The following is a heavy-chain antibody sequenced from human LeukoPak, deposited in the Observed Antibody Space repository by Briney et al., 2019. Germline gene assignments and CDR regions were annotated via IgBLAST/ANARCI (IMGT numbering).Heavy chain of an antibody. D-gene: IGHD1-26*01. CDR1: GGSFSGYY. CDR2: INHSGGT. V-gene: IGHV4-34*01. Sequence: SETLSLTCAVYGGSFSGYYWSWIRQPPGKGLEWIGEINHSGGTNYNPSLKSRVTISVDTSKNQFSLKLSSVTAADTAVYYCARSGYSGSYFTYYYYGMDVWGQGTTVTVSS. J-gene: IGHJ6*02. CDR3: ARSGYSGSYFTYYYYGMDV.